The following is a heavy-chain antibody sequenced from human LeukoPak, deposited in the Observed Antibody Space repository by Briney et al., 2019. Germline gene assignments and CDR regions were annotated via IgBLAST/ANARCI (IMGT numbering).Heavy chain of an antibody. CDR1: GFTFTTYF. D-gene: IGHD1-1*01. J-gene: IGHJ6*02. Sequence: ASVKVSCKASGFTFTTYFMQWVRQAPGQGLEWMGIISPSGGSTSYAQKFQGRVAMTRDTSTSTLYMELSSLRSEDTAVYYCARGGTTDYSMDVWGQGTTVTVSS. V-gene: IGHV1-46*01. CDR3: ARGGTTDYSMDV. CDR2: ISPSGGST.